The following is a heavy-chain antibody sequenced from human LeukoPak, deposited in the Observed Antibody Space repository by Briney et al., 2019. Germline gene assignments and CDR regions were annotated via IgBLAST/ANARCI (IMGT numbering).Heavy chain of an antibody. D-gene: IGHD3-9*01. Sequence: PSETLSLTCTVSGGSISSSSYYWGWIRQPPGKGLEWIGSIYYSGSTYYNPSLKSRVTISVDTSKNQFSLKLSSVTAADTAVYYCARGGILTGLGENAFDIWGQGTMVTVSS. J-gene: IGHJ3*02. CDR2: IYYSGST. CDR3: ARGGILTGLGENAFDI. V-gene: IGHV4-39*07. CDR1: GGSISSSSYY.